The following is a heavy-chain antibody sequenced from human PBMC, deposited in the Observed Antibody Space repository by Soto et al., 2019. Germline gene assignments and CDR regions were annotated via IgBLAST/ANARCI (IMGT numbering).Heavy chain of an antibody. Sequence: GESLKISCAASGFTFSTYAMTWVRQAPGKGLEWVSAISASGGSTYYADSVKGRFTISRDNFKNTLYLQMDSLRTEDTGMYYCAKGDLDTSMAMAFDNWGQGTLVTVSS. J-gene: IGHJ4*02. CDR1: GFTFSTYA. CDR3: AKGDLDTSMAMAFDN. CDR2: ISASGGST. V-gene: IGHV3-23*01. D-gene: IGHD5-18*01.